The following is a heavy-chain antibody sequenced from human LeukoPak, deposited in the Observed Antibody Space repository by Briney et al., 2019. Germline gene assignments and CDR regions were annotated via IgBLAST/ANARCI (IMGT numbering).Heavy chain of an antibody. J-gene: IGHJ3*02. D-gene: IGHD1-7*01. V-gene: IGHV3-48*02. CDR2: ISSSSTTI. CDR1: GFTFSNYS. CDR3: ARRMGGELVALDI. Sequence: GGSLRLSCAASGFTFSNYSMNWVRQAPGKGLEWVSYISSSSTTIYFADSVKGRFAISRDNAKNSLYLQMNSLRDEDTAVYYCARRMGGELVALDIWGQGTMVTVSS.